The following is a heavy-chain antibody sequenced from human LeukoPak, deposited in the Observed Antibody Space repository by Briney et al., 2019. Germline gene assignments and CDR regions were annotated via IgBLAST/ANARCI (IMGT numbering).Heavy chain of an antibody. CDR3: ARRGGSGRAFDY. Sequence: QLQLQESDPGLVKPSETLSLTCSVSGASISGGTYYWGWIRQPPWKGLEWIGSIYYTGSTYDNPSLKSRVTISVDTSKNQFSLKLSSVTAADTAVYYCARRGGSGRAFDYWGQGTLVTVSS. CDR1: GASISGGTYY. D-gene: IGHD1-26*01. J-gene: IGHJ4*02. V-gene: IGHV4-39*01. CDR2: IYYTGST.